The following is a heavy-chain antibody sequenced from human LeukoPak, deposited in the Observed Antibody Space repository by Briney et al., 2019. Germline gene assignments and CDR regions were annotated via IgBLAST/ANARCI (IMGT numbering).Heavy chain of an antibody. J-gene: IGHJ4*02. CDR2: IIPILGIA. CDR3: ARAPIGYDSRRSVYYFDY. Sequence: GASVKVSCKASGGTFSSYAISWVRQAPGQGLEWMGRIIPILGIANYAQKFQGRVTITADKSTSTAYMELSSLRSEDTAVYYCARAPIGYDSRRSVYYFDYWGQGTLVTVSS. D-gene: IGHD5-12*01. V-gene: IGHV1-69*04. CDR1: GGTFSSYA.